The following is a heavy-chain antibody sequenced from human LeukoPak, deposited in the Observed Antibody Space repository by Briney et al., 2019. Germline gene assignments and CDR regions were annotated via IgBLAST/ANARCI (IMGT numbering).Heavy chain of an antibody. CDR2: ISAYNGNT. CDR3: GRDSQADYYDSSGYQNWFDP. CDR1: GYTFTSYG. D-gene: IGHD3-22*01. J-gene: IGHJ5*02. V-gene: IGHV1-18*01. Sequence: ASVKVSCKASGYTFTSYGISWVRQAPGQGLEWMGWISAYNGNTNYAQKLQGRVTMTTDTSTSTAYMELRSLRSDDTAVYYCGRDSQADYYDSSGYQNWFDPWGQGTLVTVSS.